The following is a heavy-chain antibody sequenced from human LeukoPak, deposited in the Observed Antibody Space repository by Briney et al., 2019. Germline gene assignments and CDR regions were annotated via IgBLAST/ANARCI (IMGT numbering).Heavy chain of an antibody. V-gene: IGHV3-23*01. CDR3: AKERQLGVCYFDY. Sequence: SGGSLRLSCVASAFTLSDYGVSWVRQAPGKGLEWVSAIRDSAGYTYYADSVKGRLTVSRDNFKNTLYLQMNSLRAEDTAVYYCAKERQLGVCYFDYWGQGTLVTVSP. CDR2: IRDSAGYT. D-gene: IGHD3-16*01. CDR1: AFTLSDYG. J-gene: IGHJ4*02.